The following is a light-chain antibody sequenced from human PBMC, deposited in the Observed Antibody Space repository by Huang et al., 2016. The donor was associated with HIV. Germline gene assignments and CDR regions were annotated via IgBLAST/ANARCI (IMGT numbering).Light chain of an antibody. J-gene: IGKJ5*01. CDR2: RAS. CDR1: QGISTN. Sequence: IQLTQSPSSLSASVGDRVTITCRASQGISTNLAWYQQKPGKPPNSRIYRASTLQSGVPARFSGSGSGTEFTLTISSLQAEDFATYYCQQLNDYPLTFGQGTRLDIK. V-gene: IGKV1-9*01. CDR3: QQLNDYPLT.